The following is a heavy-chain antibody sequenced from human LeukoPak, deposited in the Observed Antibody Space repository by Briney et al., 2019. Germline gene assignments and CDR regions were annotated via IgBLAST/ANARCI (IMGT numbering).Heavy chain of an antibody. D-gene: IGHD2-15*01. CDR3: ARDGSGGLDP. CDR1: GFSFTDFY. V-gene: IGHV3-74*01. CDR2: IDDDGRSK. Sequence: GGSLRLSCAASGFSFTDFYIHWVRQAPGKGPVWVSRIDDDGRSKSYADFLKGRFAISRDNARKMVYLEMNSLRPEDTAVYYCARDGSGGLDPWGQGTLVTVSS. J-gene: IGHJ5*02.